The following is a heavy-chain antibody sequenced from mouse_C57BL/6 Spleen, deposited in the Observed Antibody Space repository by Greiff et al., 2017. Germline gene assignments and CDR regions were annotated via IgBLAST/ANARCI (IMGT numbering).Heavy chain of an antibody. CDR3: AKITTVVAPYYAMDY. V-gene: IGHV1-39*01. Sequence: VQLKQSGPELVKPGASVKISCKASGYSFTDYNMNWVKQSNGKSLEWIGVINPNYGTTSYNKKFKGKATLTVDQSSSTAYMQLNSLTSEDSAVYYCAKITTVVAPYYAMDYWGQGTSVTVSS. CDR1: GYSFTDYN. J-gene: IGHJ4*01. CDR2: INPNYGTT. D-gene: IGHD1-1*01.